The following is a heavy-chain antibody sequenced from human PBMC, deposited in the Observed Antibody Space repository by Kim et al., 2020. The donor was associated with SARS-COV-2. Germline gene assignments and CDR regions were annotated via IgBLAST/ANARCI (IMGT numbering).Heavy chain of an antibody. CDR3: AKDVVAARLYYYYGMDF. V-gene: IGHV3-30*18. Sequence: GGSLRLSCAASGFTFSSFDMHWVRQAPGKGLEWVAVISYDGSNKYYADSVKGRFTISRDNSKNTLYLQMISLRAEDTAVYYCAKDVVAARLYYYYGMDFWGQGTTVTVSS. J-gene: IGHJ6*02. CDR2: ISYDGSNK. D-gene: IGHD6-6*01. CDR1: GFTFSSFD.